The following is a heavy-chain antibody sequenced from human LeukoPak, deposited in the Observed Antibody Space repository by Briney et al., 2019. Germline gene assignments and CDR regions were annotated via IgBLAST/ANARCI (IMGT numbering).Heavy chain of an antibody. V-gene: IGHV4-34*01. J-gene: IGHJ3*01. CDR1: GGAFSSYY. CDR2: IDHSGST. CDR3: ARVLLVTPVAAFDV. D-gene: IGHD4-23*01. Sequence: NASETLSLTCAVYGGAFSSYYWSWIRQPPGKGLEWIGQIDHSGSTTFNPSLKSRVTMSVDTTKKRVSLNLNSVTAADTAVYYCARVLLVTPVAAFDVWGQGTMVAVSS.